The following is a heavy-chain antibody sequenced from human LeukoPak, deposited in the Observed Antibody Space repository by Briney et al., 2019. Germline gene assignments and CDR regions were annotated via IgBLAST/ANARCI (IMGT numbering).Heavy chain of an antibody. CDR1: GGSFSGYY. D-gene: IGHD2-2*01. V-gene: IGHV4-34*01. Sequence: SETLSLTCAVYGGSFSGYYWSWIRQPPGKGLEWIGEINHSGSTNYNPSLKSRVTISVDTSENQFSLKLSSVTAADTAVYYCASFPDCSSTSCYLNWFDPWGQGTLVTVSS. CDR2: INHSGST. CDR3: ASFPDCSSTSCYLNWFDP. J-gene: IGHJ5*02.